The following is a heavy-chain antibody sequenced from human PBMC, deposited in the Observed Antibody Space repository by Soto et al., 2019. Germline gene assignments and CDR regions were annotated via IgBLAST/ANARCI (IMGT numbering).Heavy chain of an antibody. CDR2: ISSVGTSI. D-gene: IGHD6-19*01. CDR3: VGGTGWFY. J-gene: IGHJ4*02. Sequence: EVQLVESGGGLVQPGGSLRLSCEASGFTFSNSWMHWVRQAPGKGPVWVSRISSVGTSITYADSVKGRFTISRDNAKNTLYLHMNSLRAEDTAVYYCVGGTGWFYWGQGTLVTVSS. V-gene: IGHV3-74*01. CDR1: GFTFSNSW.